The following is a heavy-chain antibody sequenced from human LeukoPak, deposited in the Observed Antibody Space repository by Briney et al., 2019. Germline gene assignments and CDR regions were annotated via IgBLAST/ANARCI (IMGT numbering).Heavy chain of an antibody. D-gene: IGHD3-3*01. CDR1: GGSISSYY. CDR2: IYYSGST. J-gene: IGHJ6*04. CDR3: TRESQYYDFRSGYPRMDG. V-gene: IGHV4-59*01. Sequence: SETLSLTCTVSGGSISSYYWSWIRQPPGKGLEWIGYIYYSGSTNYNPSLKSRVTISVDPSKNQFSLKLSTVTAGDTTVYHCTRESQYYDFRSGYPRMDGWSKGTTVTVSA.